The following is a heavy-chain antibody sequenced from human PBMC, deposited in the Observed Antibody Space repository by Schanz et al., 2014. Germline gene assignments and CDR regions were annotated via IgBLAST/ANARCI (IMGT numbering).Heavy chain of an antibody. CDR1: GYSFTTYD. V-gene: IGHV1-46*03. CDR2: INPYDDTI. CDR3: ARDGEAAAGCDY. Sequence: QVQLVQSGAEVKKPGASVRVSCKASGYSFTTYDVNWVRQATGQGLEWMGLINPYDDTIDYAKKFQGRFTMTRDTSTSTVYMELSSLRSEDTAVYYCARDGEAAAGCDYWGQGTLVTVSS. J-gene: IGHJ4*02. D-gene: IGHD6-13*01.